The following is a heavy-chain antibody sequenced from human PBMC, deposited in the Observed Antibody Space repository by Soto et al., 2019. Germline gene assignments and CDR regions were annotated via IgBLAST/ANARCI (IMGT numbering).Heavy chain of an antibody. D-gene: IGHD3-3*01. CDR3: AKDTLYDFWSAGSGTDAFDI. Sequence: EVQLVESGGGLVQPGRSLRLSCAASGFTFDDYAMHWVRQAPGKGLEWVSGISWNSGSIGYADSVKGRFTISRDNAKNSLYLQMNSLRAEDTALYYCAKDTLYDFWSAGSGTDAFDIWGQGTMVTVSS. V-gene: IGHV3-9*01. J-gene: IGHJ3*02. CDR1: GFTFDDYA. CDR2: ISWNSGSI.